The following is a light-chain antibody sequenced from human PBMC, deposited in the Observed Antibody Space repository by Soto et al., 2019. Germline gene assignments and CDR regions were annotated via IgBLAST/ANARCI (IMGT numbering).Light chain of an antibody. V-gene: IGKV3-20*01. CDR3: QQYGTSPST. CDR1: QSVGASY. Sequence: EMVLTQTPFTLSLSPGERSTLSFSASQSVGASYLAWYQQKPGQAPRLLINGASSRATGIPDRFSGSGSGTDFTLTISRLEPEDFAVYYCQQYGTSPSTFGQGTKVDIK. J-gene: IGKJ1*01. CDR2: GAS.